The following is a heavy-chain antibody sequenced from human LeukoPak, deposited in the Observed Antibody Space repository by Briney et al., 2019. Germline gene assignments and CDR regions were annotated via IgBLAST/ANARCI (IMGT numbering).Heavy chain of an antibody. V-gene: IGHV3-30*02. Sequence: PGGSLRLSCAASGFTFSSYGMHWVRQAPGKGLEWVAFIRYDGSTKNYADSVKGRFTIPRDDSKNTLYLQMNSLRTEDTAVYYCAKDRSGTYYFDHWGQGTLVTVSS. CDR2: IRYDGSTK. CDR1: GFTFSSYG. D-gene: IGHD3-10*01. CDR3: AKDRSGTYYFDH. J-gene: IGHJ4*02.